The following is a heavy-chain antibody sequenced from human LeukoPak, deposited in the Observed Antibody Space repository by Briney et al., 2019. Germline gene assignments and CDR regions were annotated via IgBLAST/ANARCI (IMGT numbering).Heavy chain of an antibody. D-gene: IGHD3-22*01. Sequence: ASVKVSCKASGYTFTSYGISWVRQAPGQGLEWMGWISAYNGNTNYAQKLQGRVTMTTDTSTSTAYMELRSLRSDDTAVYYCAGDRQMIESDYFDSWGQGTLVTASS. CDR1: GYTFTSYG. CDR2: ISAYNGNT. CDR3: AGDRQMIESDYFDS. J-gene: IGHJ4*02. V-gene: IGHV1-18*01.